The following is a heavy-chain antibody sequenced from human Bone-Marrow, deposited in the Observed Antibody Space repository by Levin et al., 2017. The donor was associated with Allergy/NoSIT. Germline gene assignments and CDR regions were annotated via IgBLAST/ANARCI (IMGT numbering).Heavy chain of an antibody. D-gene: IGHD3-10*01. Sequence: GGSLRLSCAASGFTFSSYGMHWVRQAPGKGLEWVAVIWYDGSNKYYADSVKGRFTISRDNSKNTLYLQMNSLRAEDTAVYYCARATYYYGSGSYRGWGDYWGQGTLVTVSS. CDR1: GFTFSSYG. CDR3: ARATYYYGSGSYRGWGDY. CDR2: IWYDGSNK. J-gene: IGHJ4*02. V-gene: IGHV3-33*01.